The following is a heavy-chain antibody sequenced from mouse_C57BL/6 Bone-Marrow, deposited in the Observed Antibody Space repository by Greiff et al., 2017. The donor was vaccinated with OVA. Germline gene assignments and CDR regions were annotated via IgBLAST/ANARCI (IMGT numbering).Heavy chain of an antibody. V-gene: IGHV1-55*01. J-gene: IGHJ4*01. Sequence: QVQLQQPGAELVKPGASVKMSCKASGYTFTSYWITWVKQRPGQGLEWIGDIYPGSGSTNYNEKFKSKATLTVDTSSSAAYMQLSSLTSEDSAVYYCARVPDGGGYNAFEYWGQRTTVTVSS. CDR1: GYTFTSYW. CDR3: ARVPDGGGYNAFEY. D-gene: IGHD1-1*02. CDR2: IYPGSGST.